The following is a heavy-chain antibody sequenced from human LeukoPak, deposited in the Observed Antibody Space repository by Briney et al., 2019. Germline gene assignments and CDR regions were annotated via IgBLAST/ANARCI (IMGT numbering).Heavy chain of an antibody. Sequence: PGRSLRLSCAASGFTFSSYGMHWVRQAPGKGLEWVAVIWYDGSNKYYADSVKGRFTISRDNSKNTLYLQMNSLRAEDTAVYYCARDLGSGWYGPLWYWDQGTLVTVSS. D-gene: IGHD6-19*01. CDR1: GFTFSSYG. V-gene: IGHV3-33*01. CDR2: IWYDGSNK. CDR3: ARDLGSGWYGPLWY. J-gene: IGHJ4*02.